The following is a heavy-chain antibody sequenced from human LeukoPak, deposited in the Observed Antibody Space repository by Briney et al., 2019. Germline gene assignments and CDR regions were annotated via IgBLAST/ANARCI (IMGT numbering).Heavy chain of an antibody. J-gene: IGHJ6*03. Sequence: ASVKVSCKASGYTFTSYGISWVRQAPGQGLEWMGWISAYNGYTNYAQKLQGRVTMTTDTSTSTAYMELRSLRSDDTAVYYCARDLGDCCNTSCYYYYYMDVWGKGTTVTVSS. CDR2: ISAYNGYT. CDR1: GYTFTSYG. D-gene: IGHD2-2*01. V-gene: IGHV1-18*01. CDR3: ARDLGDCCNTSCYYYYYMDV.